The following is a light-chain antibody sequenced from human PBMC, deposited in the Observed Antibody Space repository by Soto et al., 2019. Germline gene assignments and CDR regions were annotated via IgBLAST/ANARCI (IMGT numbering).Light chain of an antibody. CDR2: AAS. CDR3: QQYYSYPWT. CDR1: QGISSY. Sequence: AIRMTQSPSSLSASTGDRVTITCRASQGISSYLAWYQQEPGKAPKLLIYAASTLQSGVPSRFSGSGSGTDFTLTISCLQSEDFATYYCQQYYSYPWTFGQGTKVEIK. V-gene: IGKV1-8*01. J-gene: IGKJ1*01.